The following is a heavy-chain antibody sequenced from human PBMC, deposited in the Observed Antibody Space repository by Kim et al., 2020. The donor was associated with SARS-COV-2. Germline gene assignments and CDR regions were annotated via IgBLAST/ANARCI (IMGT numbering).Heavy chain of an antibody. J-gene: IGHJ4*02. D-gene: IGHD2-21*02. V-gene: IGHV4-59*13. CDR3: ARSRRGGDYYFDY. CDR2: IYYSGST. CDR1: GGSISSYY. Sequence: SETLSLTCTVSGGSISSYYWSWIRQPPGKGLEWIGYIYYSGSTNYNPSLKSRVTISVDTSKNQFSLKLSSVTAADTAVYYCARSRRGGDYYFDYWGQGTLVTVSS.